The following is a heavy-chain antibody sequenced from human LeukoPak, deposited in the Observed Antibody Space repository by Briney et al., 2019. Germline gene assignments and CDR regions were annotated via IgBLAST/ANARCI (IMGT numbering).Heavy chain of an antibody. J-gene: IGHJ4*02. CDR3: ARDRPLWFGELSSSPMYYFDY. Sequence: WETLSLTCTVSGGSISSYYWSWIRQPPGKGLEWIGYIYYSGSTNYNPSLKSRVTISVDTSKNQFSLKLSSVTAADTAVYYCARDRPLWFGELSSSPMYYFDYWGQGTLVTVSS. V-gene: IGHV4-59*01. CDR2: IYYSGST. CDR1: GGSISSYY. D-gene: IGHD3-10*01.